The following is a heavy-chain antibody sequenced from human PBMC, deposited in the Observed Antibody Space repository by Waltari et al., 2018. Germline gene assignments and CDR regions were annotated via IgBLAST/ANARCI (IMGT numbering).Heavy chain of an antibody. CDR1: GGSFSGYY. D-gene: IGHD3-10*01. V-gene: IGHV4-34*01. CDR3: ARERDMVRGVFDY. Sequence: QVQLQQWGAGLLKPSETLSLTCAVYGGSFSGYYWSWIRQPPGKGLEWIGEINHSGRTNYNPSLKSRVTISVDTSKNQFSLKLSSVTAADTAVYYCARERDMVRGVFDYWGQGTLVTVSS. CDR2: INHSGRT. J-gene: IGHJ4*02.